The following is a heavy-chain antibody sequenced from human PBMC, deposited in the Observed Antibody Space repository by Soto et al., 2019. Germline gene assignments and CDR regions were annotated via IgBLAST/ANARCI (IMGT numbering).Heavy chain of an antibody. D-gene: IGHD6-19*01. V-gene: IGHV3-7*01. CDR2: IKQDGSEK. Sequence: EVQLVESGGGLVQPGGSLRLSCAASGFTFSSYSMSWVRQAPGKGLECVANIKQDGSEKYYVDSVKGRFTISRDNAKNSLYLQMNSLRAEDTAVYYCARVCRGWPVDYWGQGTLVTVSS. CDR1: GFTFSSYS. CDR3: ARVCRGWPVDY. J-gene: IGHJ4*02.